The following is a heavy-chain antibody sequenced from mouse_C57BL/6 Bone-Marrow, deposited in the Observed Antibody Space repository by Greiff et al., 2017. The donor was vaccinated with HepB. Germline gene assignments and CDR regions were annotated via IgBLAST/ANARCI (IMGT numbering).Heavy chain of an antibody. CDR3: ARGYYDYDDPY. CDR2: ISYDGSN. V-gene: IGHV3-6*01. D-gene: IGHD2-4*01. CDR1: GYSITSGYY. Sequence: DVKLQESGPGLVKPSQSLSLTCSVTGYSITSGYYWNWIRQFPGNKLEWMGYISYDGSNNYNPSLKNRISITRDTSKNQFFLKLNSVTTEDTATYYCARGYYDYDDPYWGQGTLVTVSA. J-gene: IGHJ3*01.